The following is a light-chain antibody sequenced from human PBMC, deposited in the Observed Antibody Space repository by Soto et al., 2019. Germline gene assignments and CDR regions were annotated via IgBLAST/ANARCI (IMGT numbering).Light chain of an antibody. CDR2: AAS. Sequence: DIQMTQSPSSLSASIGDKLTISCRANQSITHFLNWYQKKPGEVPKLLIYAASRLHSGVPSRFSGSGSGTDFALTINSLQPEDFATYYCQQSYTTPRLSFGGGTRVDLK. CDR3: QQSYTTPRLS. V-gene: IGKV1-39*01. CDR1: QSITHF. J-gene: IGKJ4*01.